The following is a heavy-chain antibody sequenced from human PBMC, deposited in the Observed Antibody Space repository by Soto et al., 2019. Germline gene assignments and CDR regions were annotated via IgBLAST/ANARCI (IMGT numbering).Heavy chain of an antibody. J-gene: IGHJ4*02. Sequence: GGSLRFSCAASGFSFSSLAMSWVRQAPGKGLECVSSISGRGVDTLYAGSVKGRFTISRDNSRNTLYLQVNSLRAEDTAVYYCAKDQTDVTLFDYWGQGTLVTVAS. CDR2: ISGRGVDT. V-gene: IGHV3-23*01. D-gene: IGHD2-21*02. CDR1: GFSFSSLA. CDR3: AKDQTDVTLFDY.